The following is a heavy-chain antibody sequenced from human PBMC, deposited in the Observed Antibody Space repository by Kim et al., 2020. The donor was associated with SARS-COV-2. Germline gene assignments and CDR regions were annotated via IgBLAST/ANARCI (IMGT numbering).Heavy chain of an antibody. Sequence: SETLSLTCTVSGGSISSYYWSWIRQPPGKGLEWIGYIYYSGSTNYNPSLKSRVTISVDTSKNQFSLKLSSVTAADTAVYYCARGQWLVPLVDYWGQGTLVTVSS. CDR3: ARGQWLVPLVDY. V-gene: IGHV4-59*01. CDR1: GGSISSYY. J-gene: IGHJ4*02. CDR2: IYYSGST. D-gene: IGHD6-19*01.